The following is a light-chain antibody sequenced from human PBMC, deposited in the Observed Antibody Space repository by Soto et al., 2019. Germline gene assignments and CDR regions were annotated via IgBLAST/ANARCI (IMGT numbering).Light chain of an antibody. V-gene: IGKV3-20*01. Sequence: VLTQSPGTLSLSPGERPTLSCRALQIVNINYLAWYQHKPCQAPRLLIYGASRRAAAIPDRFSGSGSGTDFTLSISRLEPEDFAVYHCQQFGSLPYTFGQGTKVDIK. CDR1: QIVNINY. CDR3: QQFGSLPYT. CDR2: GAS. J-gene: IGKJ2*01.